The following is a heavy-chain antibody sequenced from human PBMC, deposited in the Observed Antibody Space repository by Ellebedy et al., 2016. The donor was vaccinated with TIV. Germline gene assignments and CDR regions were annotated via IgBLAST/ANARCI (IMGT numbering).Heavy chain of an antibody. D-gene: IGHD1-1*01. Sequence: PGGSLRLSCAASGFNFSTYTIHWVRQTPGKGLEWVAVISYDGSNKYYADSVKGRFNISRDNSKNTLYLQMNRLRAEDTAVYYCARKPMNPTDLYGNFDHWGQGTLVTVSS. V-gene: IGHV3-30-3*01. J-gene: IGHJ4*02. CDR1: GFNFSTYT. CDR3: ARKPMNPTDLYGNFDH. CDR2: ISYDGSNK.